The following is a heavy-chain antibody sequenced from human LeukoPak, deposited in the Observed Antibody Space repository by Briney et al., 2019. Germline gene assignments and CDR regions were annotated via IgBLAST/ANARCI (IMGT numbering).Heavy chain of an antibody. J-gene: IGHJ3*02. CDR2: IIPIFGTA. CDR1: GGTFSSYA. Sequence: ASVTVSCKASGGTFSSYAISWVRQAPGQGLEWMGGIIPIFGTANYAQRFQGRVTITADESTSTAYMELSSLRSEDTAVYYCARENQYCSSTSCYNWAYAFDIWGQGTMVTVSS. D-gene: IGHD2-2*02. V-gene: IGHV1-69*13. CDR3: ARENQYCSSTSCYNWAYAFDI.